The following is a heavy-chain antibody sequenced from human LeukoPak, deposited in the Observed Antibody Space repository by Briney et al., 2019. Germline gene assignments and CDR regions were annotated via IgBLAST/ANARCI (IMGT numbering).Heavy chain of an antibody. CDR3: AKPQLSAPEDASDV. CDR1: GGSISSSSYY. Sequence: PSETLSLTCTVSGGSISSSSYYWAWIRQPPGKGLEWIGNIFYSGDTYYSPSLKSRVTMSVDTSKNQFSLKLSSVTAADTAVYYCAKPQLSAPEDASDVRGQGTLITVSS. J-gene: IGHJ3*01. V-gene: IGHV4-39*01. D-gene: IGHD2/OR15-2a*01. CDR2: IFYSGDT.